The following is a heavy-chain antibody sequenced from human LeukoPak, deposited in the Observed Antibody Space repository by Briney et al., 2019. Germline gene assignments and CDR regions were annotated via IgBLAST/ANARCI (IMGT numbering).Heavy chain of an antibody. CDR1: GGTFHSYT. Sequence: ASVKVSCKASGGTFHSYTINWVRQAPGQGLEWMGGIIPIFVTTNYAQKFQGRVTITADESTSTAYMELSSLSSEDTAVYYCASGTVASMDIWGQGTMVTVSS. CDR2: IIPIFVTT. CDR3: ASGTVASMDI. V-gene: IGHV1-69*01. D-gene: IGHD5-12*01. J-gene: IGHJ3*02.